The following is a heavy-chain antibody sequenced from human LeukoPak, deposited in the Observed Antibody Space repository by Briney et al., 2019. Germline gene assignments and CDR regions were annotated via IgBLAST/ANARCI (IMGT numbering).Heavy chain of an antibody. V-gene: IGHV4-61*02. J-gene: IGHJ4*02. CDR1: GGSISSGSYY. Sequence: PSETLALTCTVSGGSISSGSYYWSWIRQPAGKGLEWIGRIHTSGSTYNNPSPKSRDTTSVYTSKTQFSLKLRSATAADPAVYYCARWGSSGGVIDYWGQGTLVTVSS. CDR2: IHTSGST. D-gene: IGHD3-16*01. CDR3: ARWGSSGGVIDY.